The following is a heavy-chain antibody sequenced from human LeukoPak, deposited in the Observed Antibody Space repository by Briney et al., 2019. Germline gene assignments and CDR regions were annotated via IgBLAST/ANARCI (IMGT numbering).Heavy chain of an antibody. CDR2: ISYDGSNK. Sequence: GRSLRLSCAASGFTFSSYAMHWVRQAPGKGLEWVAVISYDGSNKYYADSVKGRFTISRDNSKNTLYLQMNSLRAEDTAVYYCAGGYDSSGYYAGEWFDPWGQGTLVTVSS. D-gene: IGHD3-22*01. J-gene: IGHJ5*02. CDR1: GFTFSSYA. V-gene: IGHV3-30-3*01. CDR3: AGGYDSSGYYAGEWFDP.